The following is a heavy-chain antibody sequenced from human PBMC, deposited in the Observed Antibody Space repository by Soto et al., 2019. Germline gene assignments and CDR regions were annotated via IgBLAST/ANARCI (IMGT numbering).Heavy chain of an antibody. J-gene: IGHJ4*02. CDR3: VRGGGGGQFDS. Sequence: PGGSLRLSCEVSGFTFSDFYMSWIRQSPGKGLEWLSYISPKSNYKQYAESVKGRHTISRDNAKNSLSLQMNSLRVEDTAVYYCVRGGGGGQFDSWGQGPLATVSS. V-gene: IGHV3-11*06. D-gene: IGHD2-21*01. CDR2: ISPKSNYK. CDR1: GFTFSDFY.